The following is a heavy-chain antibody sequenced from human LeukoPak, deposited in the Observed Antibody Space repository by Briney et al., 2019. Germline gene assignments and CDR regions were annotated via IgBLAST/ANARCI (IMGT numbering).Heavy chain of an antibody. D-gene: IGHD6-13*01. V-gene: IGHV4-59*08. Sequence: PSETLSLTCTVCGGSMSSYYWSWIRQPPGKGLEGLGYIYYSGSTNYIPSLKSRVTISVDTSKNQFSLKLSAVTAADTAVYYCARLYRIAAAGTHFDYWGQGTLVTVSS. CDR1: GGSMSSYY. CDR2: IYYSGST. J-gene: IGHJ4*02. CDR3: ARLYRIAAAGTHFDY.